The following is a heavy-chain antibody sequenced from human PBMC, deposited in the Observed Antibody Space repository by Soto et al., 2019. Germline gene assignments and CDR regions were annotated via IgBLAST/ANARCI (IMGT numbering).Heavy chain of an antibody. CDR2: TYYRSKWYN. J-gene: IGHJ4*02. CDR1: GDSVSSNSAA. D-gene: IGHD3-22*01. Sequence: SQALSLTCAISGDSVSSNSAAWNWIRQSPSRGLEWLGRTYYRSKWYNDYAVSVKSRITINPDTSKNQFSLQLNSVTPEDTAVYYCARGNYYYDSRGYYTLYLDYWGQGTLVTVSS. CDR3: ARGNYYYDSRGYYTLYLDY. V-gene: IGHV6-1*01.